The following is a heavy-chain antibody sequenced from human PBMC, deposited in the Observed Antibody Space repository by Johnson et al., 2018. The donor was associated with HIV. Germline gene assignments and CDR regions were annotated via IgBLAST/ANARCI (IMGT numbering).Heavy chain of an antibody. J-gene: IGHJ3*02. CDR2: INWDGGQT. CDR1: GFTFDDYG. CDR3: ARERRNYSDRSGYPDYDAFDI. V-gene: IGHV3-20*04. D-gene: IGHD3-22*01. Sequence: VQLVESGGSVVRPGGSLRLSCAASGFTFDDYGMNWVRQAPGKGLEWVSGINWDGGQTGYADSVKGRFTISSDHARNSLYLHTNSLRAEDTALYYCARERRNYSDRSGYPDYDAFDIWGQGTMVTVSS.